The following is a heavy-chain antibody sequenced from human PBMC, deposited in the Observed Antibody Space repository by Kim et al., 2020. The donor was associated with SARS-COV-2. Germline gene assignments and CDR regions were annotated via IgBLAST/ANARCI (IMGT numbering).Heavy chain of an antibody. CDR3: AKDRVGMKYYFDY. Sequence: GGSLRLSCAASGFTFSSYGMHWVRQAPGKGLEWVAVISYDGSNKYYADSVKGRFTISRDNSKNTLYLQMNSLRAEDTAVYYCAKDRVGMKYYFDYWGQGTLVTVSS. CDR2: ISYDGSNK. V-gene: IGHV3-30*18. CDR1: GFTFSSYG. J-gene: IGHJ4*02.